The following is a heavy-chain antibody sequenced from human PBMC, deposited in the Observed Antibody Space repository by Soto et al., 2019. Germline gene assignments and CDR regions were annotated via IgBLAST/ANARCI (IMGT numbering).Heavy chain of an antibody. V-gene: IGHV1-46*02. Sequence: QVQLVQSGAEVKKPGASVNVSCKASGYSFNTFYIHWVRQAPGQGLEWMGMIDPTHGNTGYAQKCQGRVAMTRDASASTVYIELSSLRFEDTAVYYCVRGYCTTTICHGDFQHWGQGTLVTVSS. J-gene: IGHJ1*01. CDR3: VRGYCTTTICHGDFQH. CDR1: GYSFNTFY. D-gene: IGHD2-2*01. CDR2: IDPTHGNT.